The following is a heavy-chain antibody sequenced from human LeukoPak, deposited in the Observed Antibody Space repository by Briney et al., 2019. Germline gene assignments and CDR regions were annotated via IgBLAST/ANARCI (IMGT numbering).Heavy chain of an antibody. CDR2: ISGSGGST. V-gene: IGHV3-23*01. CDR3: ARGIYSSSWYFLDY. D-gene: IGHD6-13*01. Sequence: GGSLRLSCAASGFTFSSYAVSWVRQVPGKGLEWVSAISGSGGSTYYADSVKGRFTISRDNSKDTLYLQMNSLRAEDTAVYYCARGIYSSSWYFLDYWGQGTLVTVSS. J-gene: IGHJ4*02. CDR1: GFTFSSYA.